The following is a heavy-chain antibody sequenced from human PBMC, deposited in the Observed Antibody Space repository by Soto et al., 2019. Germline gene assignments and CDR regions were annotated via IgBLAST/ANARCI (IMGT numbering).Heavy chain of an antibody. CDR2: ISGSSSTI. Sequence: GSLRLSCAASGFTFSNYNMNWVRQAPGKGLEWISYISGSSSTIYYADSVKDRFTISRDNAKNSLYLQMNSLRDEDTAVYYCATEATLAYWGLGTLVTVSS. CDR1: GFTFSNYN. J-gene: IGHJ4*02. CDR3: ATEATLAY. D-gene: IGHD1-26*01. V-gene: IGHV3-48*02.